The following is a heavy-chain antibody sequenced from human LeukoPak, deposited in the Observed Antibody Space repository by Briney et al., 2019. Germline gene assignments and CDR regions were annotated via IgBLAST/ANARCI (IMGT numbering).Heavy chain of an antibody. CDR2: ISYEGGTQ. J-gene: IGHJ5*02. Sequence: GGSLRLSCAASGVTLSPYGMHWVRQAPGMGLEWVAVISYEGGTQHYADSVKGRFIISRDNPRNTLYLQVNILRTEDTAVYYCAKEGTPQVSTWYDLWGQGTQVIVSS. CDR3: AKEGTPQVSTWYDL. D-gene: IGHD3-10*01. CDR1: GVTLSPYG. V-gene: IGHV3-30*18.